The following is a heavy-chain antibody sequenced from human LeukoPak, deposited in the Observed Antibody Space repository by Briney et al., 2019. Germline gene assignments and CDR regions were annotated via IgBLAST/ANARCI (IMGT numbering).Heavy chain of an antibody. J-gene: IGHJ4*02. CDR3: ARGVGVVGLRDYFDY. V-gene: IGHV3-33*01. CDR2: IWYDGSNK. CDR1: GFIFSDYD. D-gene: IGHD2-21*01. Sequence: GGSLRLSCVASGFIFSDYDMHWDRQAPGKGLEWVAVIWYDGSNKFYADSVKGRFTVSRDGSKNTLYLQMNSLRAEDTAVYYCARGVGVVGLRDYFDYWGQGTLVTVSS.